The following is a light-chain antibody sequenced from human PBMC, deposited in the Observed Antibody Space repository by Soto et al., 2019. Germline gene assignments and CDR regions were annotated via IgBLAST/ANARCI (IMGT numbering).Light chain of an antibody. CDR3: QQYNSLYT. Sequence: DIQMTQSPSTLFASVGARVTITSRASRVLSSWLACYQQKQGKPPNSLIYDASSLESGVQSRFSGSGSGTEFTLTISSLQPDDFATYYCQQYNSLYTFGQGTKLEIK. CDR1: RVLSSW. V-gene: IGKV1-5*01. J-gene: IGKJ2*01. CDR2: DAS.